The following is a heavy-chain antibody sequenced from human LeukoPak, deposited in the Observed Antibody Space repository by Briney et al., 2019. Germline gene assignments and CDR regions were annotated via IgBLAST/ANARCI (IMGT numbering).Heavy chain of an antibody. J-gene: IGHJ4*02. Sequence: KPGGSLRLSCAASGFTFSSYSMNWVRQAPGKGLEWVSSISSSSSYIYYADSVKGRFTISRDNAKNSLYLQMNSLRAEDTAVYYCARDRILRGSGRLTGDYWGQGTLVTVSS. CDR3: ARDRILRGSGRLTGDY. V-gene: IGHV3-21*01. D-gene: IGHD3-10*01. CDR1: GFTFSSYS. CDR2: ISSSSSYI.